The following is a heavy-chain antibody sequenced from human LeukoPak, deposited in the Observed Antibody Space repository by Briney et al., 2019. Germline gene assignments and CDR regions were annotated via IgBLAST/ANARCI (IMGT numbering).Heavy chain of an antibody. V-gene: IGHV1-69*06. J-gene: IGHJ4*02. Sequence: SVKVSCKASGGTFSSYAISWVRQAPGQGLEWMGGIIPIFGTANYAQKFQGRVTITADKSTSTAYMELSSLRSEDTAVYYCARGIAAVGTLGFDYWGQGTLVTVSS. CDR1: GGTFSSYA. CDR2: IIPIFGTA. D-gene: IGHD6-13*01. CDR3: ARGIAAVGTLGFDY.